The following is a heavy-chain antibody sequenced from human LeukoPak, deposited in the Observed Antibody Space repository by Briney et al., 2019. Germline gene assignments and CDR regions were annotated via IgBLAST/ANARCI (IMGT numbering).Heavy chain of an antibody. D-gene: IGHD3-10*01. Sequence: PGGSLRLSCAVSGITFKNYWMSWVRQAPGKGLEWVANIKQDGSKEYYVDSVKGRFTISRDNAKSSMYLQMNSLRAEDTAMYYCVNAITLPDWGQGTLVTVSS. V-gene: IGHV3-7*01. CDR3: VNAITLPD. J-gene: IGHJ4*02. CDR1: GITFKNYW. CDR2: IKQDGSKE.